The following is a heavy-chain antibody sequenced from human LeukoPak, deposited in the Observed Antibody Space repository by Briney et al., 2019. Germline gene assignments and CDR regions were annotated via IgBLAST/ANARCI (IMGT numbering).Heavy chain of an antibody. V-gene: IGHV4-39*07. CDR3: VNSGIAAADDYFDY. CDR1: GGSISSNSYY. J-gene: IGHJ4*02. D-gene: IGHD6-13*01. CDR2: IYYSGST. Sequence: MSSETLSLTCTVSGGSISSNSYYWGWIRQPPGKGLEWIGSIYYSGSTYYNPSLKSRVTISVDTSKNQFSLKLSSVTAADTAVYYCVNSGIAAADDYFDYWGQGTLVTVSS.